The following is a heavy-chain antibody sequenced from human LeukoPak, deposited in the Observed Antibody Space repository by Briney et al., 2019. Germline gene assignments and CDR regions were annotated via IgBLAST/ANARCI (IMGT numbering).Heavy chain of an antibody. CDR1: GDSISTSSYY. J-gene: IGHJ6*03. CDR3: ARVGYSGYDPADYYYMDV. D-gene: IGHD5-12*01. V-gene: IGHV4-39*07. Sequence: SETLSLTCTVSGDSISTSSYYWGWIRQPPGKGLEWIGSIYYSGSTYYNPSLKSRVTISVDTSKNQFSLKLSSVTAADTAVYYCARVGYSGYDPADYYYMDVWGKGTTVTVSS. CDR2: IYYSGST.